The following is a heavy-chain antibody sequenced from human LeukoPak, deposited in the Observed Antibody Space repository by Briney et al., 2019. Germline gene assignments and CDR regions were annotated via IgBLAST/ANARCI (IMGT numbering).Heavy chain of an antibody. CDR1: GFTFSSYW. CDR2: INSDGSST. V-gene: IGHV3-74*01. CDR3: ARPEKDYYGMDV. Sequence: PGGSLRLSCAASGFTFSSYWMHWVRQAPGKGLVWVSRINSDGSSTSYADSVKGRFTISRDNAKNTLYLQMNSLRAEDTAVYYCARPEKDYYGMDVWGKGTTVTVSS. J-gene: IGHJ6*04.